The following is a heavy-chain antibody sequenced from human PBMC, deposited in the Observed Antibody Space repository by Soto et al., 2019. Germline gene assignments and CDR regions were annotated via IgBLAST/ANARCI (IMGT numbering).Heavy chain of an antibody. CDR2: MNPNSGNT. CDR1: GYTFTSYD. D-gene: IGHD2-2*01. J-gene: IGHJ6*03. Sequence: QVQLVQSGAEVKKPGASVKVSCKASGYTFTSYDINWVRQATGQGLEWMGWMNPNSGNTGYAQKFQGRVTMTRNTSISTAYMELSSLRSEDTAVYYCARYCSSTSCPPGYYYYMDVWGKGTTVTVSS. V-gene: IGHV1-8*01. CDR3: ARYCSSTSCPPGYYYYMDV.